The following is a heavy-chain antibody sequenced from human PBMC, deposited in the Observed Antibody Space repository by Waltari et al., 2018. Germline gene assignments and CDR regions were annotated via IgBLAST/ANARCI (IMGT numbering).Heavy chain of an antibody. J-gene: IGHJ4*02. CDR1: GYTFTSYA. V-gene: IGHV1-3*01. D-gene: IGHD1-26*01. CDR2: INAGNGNA. Sequence: QVQLVQSGAEVKKPGASVKLSCKASGYTFTSYAMHWVRQAPGQRLEWMGWINAGNGNAKYSQKFQGRVTITRDTSASTAYMELRSLRAEDTAVYYCARMVGATMDPYFDYWGQGTLVTVSS. CDR3: ARMVGATMDPYFDY.